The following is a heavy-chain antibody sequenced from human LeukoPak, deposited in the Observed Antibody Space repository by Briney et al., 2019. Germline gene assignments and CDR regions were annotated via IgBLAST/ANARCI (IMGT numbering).Heavy chain of an antibody. V-gene: IGHV4-34*01. CDR1: GGSFSGYY. Sequence: SETLSLTCAVYGGSFSGYYWSWIRQPPGKGLEWIGSSGRGHHSGTTYYNPSLKSRVTISADTSNNQFSLKLSPVTAADTAVYYCARTNYDILSGPLGRGFDIWGQGTMVTVSS. J-gene: IGHJ3*02. CDR2: GHHSGTT. CDR3: ARTNYDILSGPLGRGFDI. D-gene: IGHD3-9*01.